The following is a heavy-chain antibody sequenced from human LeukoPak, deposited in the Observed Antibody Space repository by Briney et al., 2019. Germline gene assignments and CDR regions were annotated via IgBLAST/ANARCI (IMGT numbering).Heavy chain of an antibody. V-gene: IGHV3-23*01. J-gene: IGHJ4*02. CDR2: ISGSGGST. CDR3: AKVWVISYYGSGSSIDY. D-gene: IGHD3-10*01. Sequence: GGFLRLSCAASGFTFSSYAMSWVRQAPGKGLEWVSAISGSGGSTYYADSVKGRFTISRDNSKNTLYLQMNSLRAEDTAVYYCAKVWVISYYGSGSSIDYWGQGTLVTVSS. CDR1: GFTFSSYA.